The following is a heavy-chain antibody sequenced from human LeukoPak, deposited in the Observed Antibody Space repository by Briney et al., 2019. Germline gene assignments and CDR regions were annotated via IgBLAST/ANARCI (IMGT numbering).Heavy chain of an antibody. V-gene: IGHV3-23*01. CDR2: IIGSVGST. CDR1: VFTFSSYA. D-gene: IGHD2-15*01. J-gene: IGHJ5*02. CDR3: AKDPPQYCSGGSCFNWFDP. Sequence: PGGALILSCAASVFTFSSYAMSWVREAPGKGVGWVLAIIGSVGSTYYADSVKGRFTISRDNSKNTLYLQMNSLRAEDTAVYYCAKDPPQYCSGGSCFNWFDPWGQGTLVTVSS.